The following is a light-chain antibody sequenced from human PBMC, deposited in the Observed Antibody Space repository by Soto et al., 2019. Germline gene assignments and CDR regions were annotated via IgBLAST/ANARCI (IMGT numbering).Light chain of an antibody. CDR2: DAS. J-gene: IGKJ4*01. V-gene: IGKV3-11*01. CDR3: QHRSNWLA. CDR1: QIVSSTY. Sequence: EVVLTQSPATLSLSPCERATLSFRASQIVSSTYLAWYQQKPGQAPRLLIYDASNRATGIPARFSGSGSGTDFTLTITSLEPEDFAVYYCQHRSNWLAFGGGTKVDIK.